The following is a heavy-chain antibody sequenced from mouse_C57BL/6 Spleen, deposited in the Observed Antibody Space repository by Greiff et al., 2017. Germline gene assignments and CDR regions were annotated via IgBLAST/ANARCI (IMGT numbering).Heavy chain of an antibody. CDR3: ARGYDYDGVFDY. Sequence: VKLMESGAELVKPGASVKMSCKASGYTFTTYPIEWMKQNHGKSLEWIGNFHPYNDDTKYNEKFKGKATLTVEKSSSTVYLELSRLTSDDSAVYYCARGYDYDGVFDYWGQGTTLTVSS. D-gene: IGHD2-4*01. CDR2: FHPYNDDT. J-gene: IGHJ2*01. V-gene: IGHV1-47*01. CDR1: GYTFTTYP.